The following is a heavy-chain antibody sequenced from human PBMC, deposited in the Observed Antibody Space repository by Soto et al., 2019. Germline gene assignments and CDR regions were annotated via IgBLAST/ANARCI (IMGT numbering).Heavy chain of an antibody. CDR2: INAGNGNT. Sequence: ASVKVSCKASGYTFTSYAMHWVRQAPGQRLEWMGWINAGNGNTKYSQKFQGRVTITRDTSASTAYMELSSLRSEDTAVYYCARDNHGAIRIGKYYYYYYMDVWGKGTTVTVSS. J-gene: IGHJ6*03. V-gene: IGHV1-3*01. D-gene: IGHD4-17*01. CDR3: ARDNHGAIRIGKYYYYYYMDV. CDR1: GYTFTSYA.